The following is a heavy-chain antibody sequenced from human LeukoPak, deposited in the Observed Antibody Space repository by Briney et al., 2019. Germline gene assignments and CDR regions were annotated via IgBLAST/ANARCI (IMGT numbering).Heavy chain of an antibody. D-gene: IGHD6-19*01. CDR1: GYTFTSYY. J-gene: IGHJ4*02. Sequence: GASVKVSCKASGYTFTSYYMHWVREAPGQGLEWMGIINPSGGSTSYAQKFQGRVTMTRDTSTSTVYMDLSSLRSEDTAVYYCATPHRSAYSSGWYFDYWGQGTLVTVSS. CDR2: INPSGGST. CDR3: ATPHRSAYSSGWYFDY. V-gene: IGHV1-46*01.